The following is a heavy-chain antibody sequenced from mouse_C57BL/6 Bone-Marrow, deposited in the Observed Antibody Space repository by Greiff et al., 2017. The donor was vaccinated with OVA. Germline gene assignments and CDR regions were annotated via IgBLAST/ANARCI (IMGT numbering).Heavy chain of an antibody. CDR3: TRGYSNYYAMDY. J-gene: IGHJ4*01. D-gene: IGHD2-5*01. Sequence: QVQLQQSGAELVRPGASVTLSCKASGYTFTDYEMHWVKQTPVHGLEWIGAIDPETGGTAYNHKFKGKAILTADKSSSKAYMELRSLTSEDSDVYDCTRGYSNYYAMDYWGQGTSVTVSS. CDR2: IDPETGGT. CDR1: GYTFTDYE. V-gene: IGHV1-15*01.